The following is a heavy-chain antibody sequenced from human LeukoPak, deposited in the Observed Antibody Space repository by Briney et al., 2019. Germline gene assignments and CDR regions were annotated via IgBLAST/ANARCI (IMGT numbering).Heavy chain of an antibody. CDR1: GFTFSSYG. CDR2: ISSSGSTI. J-gene: IGHJ1*01. D-gene: IGHD2-2*01. V-gene: IGHV3-48*03. Sequence: PGGSLRLSCAASGFTFSSYGMNWVRQAPGKGLEWVSYISSSGSTIYYADSVKGRFTISRDNAENSLYLQMNSLRAEDTAVYYCARDLFDVVPAATNFQHWGQGTLVTVSS. CDR3: ARDLFDVVPAATNFQH.